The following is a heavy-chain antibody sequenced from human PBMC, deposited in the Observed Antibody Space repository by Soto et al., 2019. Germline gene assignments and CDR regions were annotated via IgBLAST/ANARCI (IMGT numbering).Heavy chain of an antibody. J-gene: IGHJ4*02. V-gene: IGHV4-31*03. CDR3: ATLNRDVLMGYAIDY. CDR2: IYYSGST. CDR1: GGSISSGGYY. Sequence: SETLSLTCTVSGGSISSGGYYWSWIRQHPGKGLEWIGYIYYSGSTYYNPSVKSRVTISVDTYKNQFSLKLSSVTAADNAVYYCATLNRDVLMGYAIDYWGQGTLVTVSS. D-gene: IGHD2-8*01.